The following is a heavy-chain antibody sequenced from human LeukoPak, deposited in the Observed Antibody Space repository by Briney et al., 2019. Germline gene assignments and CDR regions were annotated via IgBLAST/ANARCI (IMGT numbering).Heavy chain of an antibody. J-gene: IGHJ4*02. CDR1: GFTFDDYA. Sequence: PGGSLRLSCAASGFTFDDYAMHWVRQAPGKGLEWVSGISWNSGSIGYADSVKGRFTISRDNAKNSLYLQMNSLRAEDTALYYCAKDMSGDLGYSYGLDYWGQGTLVTVSS. D-gene: IGHD5-18*01. CDR3: AKDMSGDLGYSYGLDY. V-gene: IGHV3-9*01. CDR2: ISWNSGSI.